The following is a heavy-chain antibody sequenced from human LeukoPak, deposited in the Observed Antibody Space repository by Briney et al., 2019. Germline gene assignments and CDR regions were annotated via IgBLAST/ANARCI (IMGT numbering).Heavy chain of an antibody. CDR3: ARDGAVAGTADY. CDR2: ISYDGSNK. CDR1: GFTFSSYG. V-gene: IGHV3-30*03. D-gene: IGHD6-19*01. Sequence: GRSLRLSCAASGFTFSSYGMHWVRQAPGKGLEWVAVISYDGSNKYYADSVKGRFTISRDNSKNTLYLQMNSLRAEDTAVYYCARDGAVAGTADYWGQGTLVTVSS. J-gene: IGHJ4*02.